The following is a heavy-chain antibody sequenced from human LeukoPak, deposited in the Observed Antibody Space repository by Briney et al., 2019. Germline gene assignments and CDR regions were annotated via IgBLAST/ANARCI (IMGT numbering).Heavy chain of an antibody. Sequence: PGGSLSLSCAASGFTFSSYGMHWVRQAPGKGLEWVALIRYDGSNKYYADSVKGRFTISRDNSKNTLYLQMNSLRAEDTAVYYCAKIGGFWSGSGAFDIWGQGTMATVSS. V-gene: IGHV3-30*02. J-gene: IGHJ3*02. CDR1: GFTFSSYG. CDR3: AKIGGFWSGSGAFDI. D-gene: IGHD3-3*01. CDR2: IRYDGSNK.